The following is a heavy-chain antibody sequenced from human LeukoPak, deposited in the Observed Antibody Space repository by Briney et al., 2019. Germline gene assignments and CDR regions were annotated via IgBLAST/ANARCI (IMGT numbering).Heavy chain of an antibody. V-gene: IGHV3-23*01. CDR3: ARDKVVPDATFDY. CDR1: GFTFSSYA. D-gene: IGHD2-2*01. CDR2: ISGSVGGT. Sequence: GGSLRLSCAASGFTFSSYAMSWVRQAPGQGLEWVSAISGSVGGTYYADSVKGRFAISRDNSKNTRYLQMNSLRAEDTAGYYCARDKVVPDATFDYWGQGTLVTVSS. J-gene: IGHJ4*02.